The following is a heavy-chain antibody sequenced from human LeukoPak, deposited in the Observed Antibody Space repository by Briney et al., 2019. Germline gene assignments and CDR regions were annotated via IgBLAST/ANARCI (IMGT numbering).Heavy chain of an antibody. CDR2: ISGSGGST. CDR1: RFTFSSYA. CDR3: ATGIVLMVYWPGPDY. J-gene: IGHJ4*02. Sequence: GGSLRLSCAASRFTFSSYAMSWVRQAPGKGLEWVSAISGSGGSTYYADSVKGRFTISRDNSKNTLYLQMNSLRAEDTAVYYCATGIVLMVYWPGPDYWGQGTLITVSS. V-gene: IGHV3-23*01. D-gene: IGHD2-8*01.